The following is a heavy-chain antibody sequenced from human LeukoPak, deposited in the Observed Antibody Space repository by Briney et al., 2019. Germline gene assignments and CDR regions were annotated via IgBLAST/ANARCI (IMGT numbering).Heavy chain of an antibody. CDR3: ARAVVKGPYYDSSGYYPDAFDI. V-gene: IGHV4-31*03. CDR1: GGSISSGGYY. Sequence: SQTLSLTCTVSGGSISSGGYYWSWIRQHPGKGLEWIGYIYYSGSTYYNPSLKSRVTISVDTSKNQFSLKLSSVTAADTAVYYCARAVVKGPYYDSSGYYPDAFDIWGQGTMVTVSS. J-gene: IGHJ3*02. CDR2: IYYSGST. D-gene: IGHD3-22*01.